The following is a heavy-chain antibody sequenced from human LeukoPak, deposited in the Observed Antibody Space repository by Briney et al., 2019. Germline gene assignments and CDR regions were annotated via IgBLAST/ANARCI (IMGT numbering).Heavy chain of an antibody. CDR2: ISYDGSNK. Sequence: GGSLRLSCAASGFTFSSYAMHWVRQAPGKGLEWVAVISYDGSNKYYADSVKGRFTISRDNSKNTLYLQMNSLRAEDTAVYYCARDLDGYSSIPDAFDIWGQGTMVTVSS. CDR3: ARDLDGYSSIPDAFDI. D-gene: IGHD6-13*01. V-gene: IGHV3-30*04. J-gene: IGHJ3*02. CDR1: GFTFSSYA.